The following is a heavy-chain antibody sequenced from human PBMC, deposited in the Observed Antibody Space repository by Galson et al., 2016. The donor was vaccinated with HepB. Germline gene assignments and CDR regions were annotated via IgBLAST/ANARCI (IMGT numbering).Heavy chain of an antibody. CDR2: INTDGSIT. J-gene: IGHJ5*02. Sequence: SLRLSCAASGFTFSRFWMHWVRQAPGKGLVWVSRINTDGSITTYADSVRGRFTISRDNAKNTLYLQMNSLRAEDTAVYYCASFTSVSGHVPWGQGTLVTVSP. CDR3: ASFTSVSGHVP. D-gene: IGHD3-10*01. CDR1: GFTFSRFW. V-gene: IGHV3-74*01.